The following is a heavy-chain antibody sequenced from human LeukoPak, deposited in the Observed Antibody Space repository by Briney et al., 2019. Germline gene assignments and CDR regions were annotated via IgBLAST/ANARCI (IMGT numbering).Heavy chain of an antibody. CDR3: ARESYSGSHSRFNP. CDR1: GFTVSTNY. V-gene: IGHV3-66*01. D-gene: IGHD1-26*01. Sequence: GGSLRLSCAASGFTVSTNYMTWVRQAPGKGLEWVSVIYSGGTTFYADSVKGRFTISRDTSKNTLFLQMNSLRAEDTAVYYCARESYSGSHSRFNPWGQGTLVTVSS. J-gene: IGHJ5*02. CDR2: IYSGGTT.